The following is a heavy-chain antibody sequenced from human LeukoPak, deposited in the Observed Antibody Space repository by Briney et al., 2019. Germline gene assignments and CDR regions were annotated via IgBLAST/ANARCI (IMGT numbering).Heavy chain of an antibody. Sequence: GGSLRLSCAASGFTFSNYWMHWVRQVPGKGLVWVSRINSDGRSVTYADSVKGRFTISRDNAKSTLYLQMNSLRAEDTAVYYCARVHLNNGDYVPYGMDVWGQGTTVTDSS. J-gene: IGHJ6*02. CDR3: ARVHLNNGDYVPYGMDV. CDR2: INSDGRSV. CDR1: GFTFSNYW. D-gene: IGHD4-17*01. V-gene: IGHV3-74*01.